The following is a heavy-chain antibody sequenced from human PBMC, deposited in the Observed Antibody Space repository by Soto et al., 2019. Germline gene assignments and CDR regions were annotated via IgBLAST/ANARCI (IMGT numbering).Heavy chain of an antibody. CDR1: GYTFTDYG. Sequence: QVHLVQSGAEVKKPGASVKVSCKGSGYTFTDYGIAWVRQAPGQGLEWVGWISAHNGNTEYAQKLQGRVTVTRDTSTSTAYMELRSLRSDDTAVYYCARGRDGDYWGQGAVVSVSS. J-gene: IGHJ4*02. CDR3: ARGRDGDY. V-gene: IGHV1-18*01. CDR2: ISAHNGNT. D-gene: IGHD6-6*01.